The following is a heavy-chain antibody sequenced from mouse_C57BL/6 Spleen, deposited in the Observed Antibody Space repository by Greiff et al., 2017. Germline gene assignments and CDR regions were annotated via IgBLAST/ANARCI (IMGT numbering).Heavy chain of an antibody. CDR2: IYPGSGNT. CDR1: GYTFTDYY. J-gene: IGHJ3*01. V-gene: IGHV1-76*01. CDR3: AREGAHDYGFAY. D-gene: IGHD2-4*01. Sequence: QVQLKESGAELVRPGASVKLSCKASGYTFTDYYINWVKQRPGQGLEWIARIYPGSGNTYYNEKFKGKATLTAEKSSSTAYMQLSSLTSEDSAVYFCAREGAHDYGFAYWGQGTLVTVSA.